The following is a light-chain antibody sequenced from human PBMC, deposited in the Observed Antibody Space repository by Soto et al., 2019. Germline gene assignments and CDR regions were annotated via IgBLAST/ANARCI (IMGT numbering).Light chain of an antibody. Sequence: QSVLTQPPSVSGSPGQSVTISCTGTNSDVGNYNLVSWYQQPPGTAPKLLIYDVSNRPSGVPSRFSGSKSGNTASLTISGLQAEDEADYYCSSYASGSTLVFGGGTKLTVL. CDR3: SSYASGSTLV. J-gene: IGLJ2*01. V-gene: IGLV2-18*02. CDR2: DVS. CDR1: NSDVGNYNL.